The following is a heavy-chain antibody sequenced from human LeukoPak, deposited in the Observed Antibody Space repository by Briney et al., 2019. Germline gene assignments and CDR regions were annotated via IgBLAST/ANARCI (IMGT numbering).Heavy chain of an antibody. CDR1: GGSFSGYY. D-gene: IGHD3-22*01. V-gene: IGHV4-34*01. J-gene: IGHJ4*02. CDR2: INHSGST. CDR3: ARGLPMIVVRWGAIDY. Sequence: SETLSLTCAVYGGSFSGYYWSWIRQPPGKGLEWIGEINHSGSTNYNPSLKSRVTISVDTSKNQFSLKLSSVTAADTAVYYCARGLPMIVVRWGAIDYWGQGTLSPSPQ.